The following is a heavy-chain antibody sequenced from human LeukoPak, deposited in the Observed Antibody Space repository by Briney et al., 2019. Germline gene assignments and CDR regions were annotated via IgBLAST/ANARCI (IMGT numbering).Heavy chain of an antibody. D-gene: IGHD6-19*01. Sequence: SETLSLTCAVYGGSFSGYYWSWIRQPPGKGLEWIGEINHSGSTNYNPSLKSRVTISVDTSKNQFSLKLSSVTAADTAVYYCASLPVYSSGADDWGQGTLVTVSS. CDR2: INHSGST. V-gene: IGHV4-34*01. CDR3: ASLPVYSSGADD. CDR1: GGSFSGYY. J-gene: IGHJ4*02.